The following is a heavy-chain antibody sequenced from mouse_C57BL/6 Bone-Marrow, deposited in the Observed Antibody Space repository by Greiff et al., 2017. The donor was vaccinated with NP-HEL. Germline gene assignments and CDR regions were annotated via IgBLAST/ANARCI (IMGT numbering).Heavy chain of an antibody. D-gene: IGHD3-3*01. CDR2: ISYDGSN. CDR1: GYSITSGYY. J-gene: IGHJ3*01. CDR3: AREGDGFAY. V-gene: IGHV3-6*01. Sequence: EVQLQESGPGLVKPSQSLSLTCSVTGYSITSGYYWNWIRQFPGNKLEWMGYISYDGSNNYNPSLKNRISITRDTSKNQFFLKLNSVTTEDTATYYCAREGDGFAYWGQGTLVTVSA.